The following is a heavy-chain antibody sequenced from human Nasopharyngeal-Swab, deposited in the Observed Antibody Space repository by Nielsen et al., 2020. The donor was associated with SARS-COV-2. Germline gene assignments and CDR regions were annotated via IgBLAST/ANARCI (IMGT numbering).Heavy chain of an antibody. D-gene: IGHD3-9*01. V-gene: IGHV1-2*02. Sequence: ASVKVSCKASGGTFSSYYMHWVRQAPGQGLEWMGWINPNSGGTNYAQKFQGRVTMTRDTSISTAYMELSRLRSDDTAVYYCAREPRLGFDSRYYGMDVWGQGTTVTVSS. CDR1: GGTFSSYY. CDR2: INPNSGGT. J-gene: IGHJ6*02. CDR3: AREPRLGFDSRYYGMDV.